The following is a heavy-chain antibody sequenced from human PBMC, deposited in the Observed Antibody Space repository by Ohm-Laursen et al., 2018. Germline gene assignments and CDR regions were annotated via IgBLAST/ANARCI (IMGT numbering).Heavy chain of an antibody. J-gene: IGHJ3*02. Sequence: ASVKVSCNASGYIFTNYYMHWVRQAPGQGFEWMGILNPTRGGTRTSLSQRFQDRVTMTRDTSASTAYMELSSLRSEDTAVYYCARGYYDSRGSAFEIWGQGTMVTVSS. CDR1: GYIFTNYY. V-gene: IGHV1-46*01. CDR2: LNPTRGGTRT. CDR3: ARGYYDSRGSAFEI. D-gene: IGHD3-22*01.